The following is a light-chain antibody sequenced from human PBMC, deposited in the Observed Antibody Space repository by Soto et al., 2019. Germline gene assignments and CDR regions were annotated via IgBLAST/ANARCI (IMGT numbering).Light chain of an antibody. CDR3: SSYASGGTYV. J-gene: IGLJ1*01. Sequence: QSVLTQPASVSGSAGQSMAISCTGTSSDVGGYNSVSWYQQHPGKAPKLMIYGVTNRPSGVSNRFSGSKSGNTASLTISGLQAEDEADYYCSSYASGGTYVFGTGTKVTVL. CDR2: GVT. V-gene: IGLV2-14*01. CDR1: SSDVGGYNS.